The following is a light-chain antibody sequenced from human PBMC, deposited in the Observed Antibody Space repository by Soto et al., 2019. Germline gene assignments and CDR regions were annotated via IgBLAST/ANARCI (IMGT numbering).Light chain of an antibody. CDR1: SSDVGGYNY. CDR3: RSYAGINNLV. CDR2: EVT. J-gene: IGLJ3*02. V-gene: IGLV2-8*01. Sequence: QSVLTQPPSASGSPGQSVAISCTGTSSDVGGYNYVSWYQQHPGKAPKLIIYEVTKRPSGVPDRFSGSKSVNTASLTVSGLHAEDEAPYYCRSYAGINNLVFGGGTKLTVL.